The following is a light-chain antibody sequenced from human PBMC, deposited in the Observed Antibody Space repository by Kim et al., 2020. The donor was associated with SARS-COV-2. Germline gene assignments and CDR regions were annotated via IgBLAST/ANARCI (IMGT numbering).Light chain of an antibody. J-gene: IGKJ5*01. CDR2: DAS. CDR1: QDIKSF. CDR3: QQHDNLPMT. V-gene: IGKV1-33*01. Sequence: DTQMTQSPASRSASVGDRVTITCQASQDIKSFINWYQQTPGKAPKLLIYDASNLETGVPSRFSGSGSGTDFTFTISSLQPEDIATYYCQQHDNLPMTFGEGTRLEIK.